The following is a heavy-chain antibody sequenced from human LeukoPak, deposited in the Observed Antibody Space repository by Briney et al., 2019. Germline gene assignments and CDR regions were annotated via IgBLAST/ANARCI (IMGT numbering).Heavy chain of an antibody. CDR2: IYYSGST. J-gene: IGHJ6*03. D-gene: IGHD6-6*01. CDR3: AKGLVSPRAARRRVYYMDV. V-gene: IGHV4-39*07. CDR1: GGSISSSSYY. Sequence: PSETLSLTCTVSGGSISSSSYYWGWIRQPPGKGLEWIGSIYYSGSTYYNPSLKSRVTISVDTSKNQFSLKLSSVTAADTAVYYCAKGLVSPRAARRRVYYMDVWGKGTTVTVSS.